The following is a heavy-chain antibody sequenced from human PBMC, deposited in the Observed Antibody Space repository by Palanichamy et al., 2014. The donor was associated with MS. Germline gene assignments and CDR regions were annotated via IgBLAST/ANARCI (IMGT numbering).Heavy chain of an antibody. V-gene: IGHV3-11*01. CDR1: GFNFNDFY. CDR2: ISGSSRTI. D-gene: IGHD2-15*01. CDR3: ARDHGRYGLSGWLDP. J-gene: IGHJ5*02. Sequence: QVHLLESGGGLVKPGGSLRLSCAASGFNFNDFYMSWIRQAPGKGLEWLSYISGSSRTIYYADSVKGRFTISRDNAKISLYLEMTNLRGDDTAVHYCARDHGRYGLSGWLDPWGQGTPVTVSS.